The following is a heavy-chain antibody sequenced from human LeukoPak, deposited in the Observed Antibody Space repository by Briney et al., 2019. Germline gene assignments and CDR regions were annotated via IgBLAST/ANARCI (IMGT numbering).Heavy chain of an antibody. J-gene: IGHJ4*02. CDR3: ARQPQYRALED. CDR1: GYTFTAYY. Sequence: GASVKVSCKASGYTFTAYYIHWVRQAPGQGLEWMGWINPHSGGTNYARKFQGRVTMTRDTSVSSAYMDLSRQTSDDTAVYYCARQPQYRALEDWGQGALVTVSS. CDR2: INPHSGGT. V-gene: IGHV1-2*02. D-gene: IGHD5-12*01.